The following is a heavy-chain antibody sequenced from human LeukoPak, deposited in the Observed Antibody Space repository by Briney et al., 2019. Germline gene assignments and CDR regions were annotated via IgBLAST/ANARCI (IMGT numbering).Heavy chain of an antibody. CDR1: GGSISSYY. CDR3: ARGPYYYDSSGYYH. D-gene: IGHD3-22*01. CDR2: IYYSGST. V-gene: IGHV4-59*01. Sequence: SQTLSLTCTVSGGSISSYYWSWIRQPPGKGLEWIGYIYYSGSTNYNPSLKSRVTISVDTSKNQFSLKLSSVTAADTAVYYCARGPYYYDSSGYYHWGQGTLVTVSS. J-gene: IGHJ5*02.